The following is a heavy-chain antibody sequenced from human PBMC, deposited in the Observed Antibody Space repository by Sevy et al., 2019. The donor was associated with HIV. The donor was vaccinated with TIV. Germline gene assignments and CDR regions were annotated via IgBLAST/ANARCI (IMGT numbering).Heavy chain of an antibody. V-gene: IGHV3-21*01. CDR3: ARDGAYCSSTSCYAHYYYYGMDV. CDR2: ISSSSSYI. Sequence: GGSLRLSCAASGFTFSSYSMNWVRQAPGKGLEWVSSISSSSSYIYYADSVKGRFTISRDNAKNSLYLQMNSLRAEDTAVYYCARDGAYCSSTSCYAHYYYYGMDVWGQGTTVTVSS. J-gene: IGHJ6*02. CDR1: GFTFSSYS. D-gene: IGHD2-2*01.